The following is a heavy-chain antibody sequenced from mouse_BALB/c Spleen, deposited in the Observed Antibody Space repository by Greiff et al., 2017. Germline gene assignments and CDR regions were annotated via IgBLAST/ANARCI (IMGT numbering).Heavy chain of an antibody. J-gene: IGHJ1*01. CDR3: TREGLRRYFDV. D-gene: IGHD2-2*01. Sequence: LQQPGSELVRPGASVKLSCKASGYTFTSYWMHWVKQRHGQGLEWIGNIYPGSGSTNYDEKFKSKGTLTVDTSSSTAYMHLSSLTSEDSAVYYCTREGLRRYFDVWGAGTTVTVSS. CDR2: IYPGSGST. V-gene: IGHV1S22*01. CDR1: GYTFTSYW.